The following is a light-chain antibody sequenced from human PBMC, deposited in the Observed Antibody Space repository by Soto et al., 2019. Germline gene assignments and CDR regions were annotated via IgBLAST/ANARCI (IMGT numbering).Light chain of an antibody. CDR2: DVS. CDR1: QNISSY. J-gene: IGKJ1*01. V-gene: IGKV3-11*01. CDR3: QQYNNWPRT. Sequence: IVLTQSPVTLSLSPAERATLSCRASQNISSYLTWYQQKPGQAPRLLMYDVSNRATGIPARFSGSGSGTDFTLTISSLQSEDFAVYYCQQYNNWPRTFGEGTKVDIK.